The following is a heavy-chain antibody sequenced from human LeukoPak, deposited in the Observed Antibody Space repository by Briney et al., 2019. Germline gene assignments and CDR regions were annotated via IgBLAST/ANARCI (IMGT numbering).Heavy chain of an antibody. V-gene: IGHV3-15*01. CDR3: TTGGACNYGPHY. Sequence: PGGSLRLSCAASGFTFSNAWMSWVRQAPGKGLEWVGHIKSKTDGGTTDYAAPVKGRFTISRDDSKNTLYLQMNRLKTEDTAVYYCTTGGACNYGPHYWGQGTLVTVSS. J-gene: IGHJ4*02. CDR2: IKSKTDGGTT. CDR1: GFTFSNAW. D-gene: IGHD5-18*01.